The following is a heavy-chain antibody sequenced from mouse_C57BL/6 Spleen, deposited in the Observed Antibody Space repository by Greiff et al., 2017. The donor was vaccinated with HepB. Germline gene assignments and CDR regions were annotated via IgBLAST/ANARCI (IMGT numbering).Heavy chain of an antibody. Sequence: VQVVESGPELVKPGASVKISCKASGYAFSSSWMNWVKQRPGKGLEWIGRIYPGDGDTNYNGKFKGKATLTADKSSSTAYMQLSSLTSEDSAVYFCARGFTTVVASYFDYWGQGTTLTVSS. J-gene: IGHJ2*01. V-gene: IGHV1-82*01. CDR1: GYAFSSSW. D-gene: IGHD1-1*01. CDR2: IYPGDGDT. CDR3: ARGFTTVVASYFDY.